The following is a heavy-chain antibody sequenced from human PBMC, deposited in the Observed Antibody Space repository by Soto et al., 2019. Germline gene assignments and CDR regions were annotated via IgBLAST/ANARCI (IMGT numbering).Heavy chain of an antibody. CDR2: IYSSEST. Sequence: SETLSLTCTVSGGSVSSSSYSWGWIRQSPGKGLEWIGTIYSSESTYYNPSLMSRVTISVDTSKDEFSLKLSSVTAADTAVYYCARGQTPSYDILTGYSSFFDYWGQGTLVTVSS. D-gene: IGHD3-9*01. CDR1: GGSVSSSSYS. J-gene: IGHJ4*02. V-gene: IGHV4-39*07. CDR3: ARGQTPSYDILTGYSSFFDY.